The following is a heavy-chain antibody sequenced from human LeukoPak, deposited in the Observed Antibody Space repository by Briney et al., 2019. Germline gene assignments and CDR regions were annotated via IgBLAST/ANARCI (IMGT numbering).Heavy chain of an antibody. CDR2: IWYDGSNK. J-gene: IGHJ4*02. Sequence: PGRSLRLSCAASGFTFSSYGMHWVRQAPRKGLEWVAVIWYDGSNKYYADSVKGRFTISRDNSKNTLYLQMNSLRAEDTAVYYCARHQGGGYYDFWSGYPAPIALDYWGQGTLVTVSS. D-gene: IGHD3-3*01. CDR3: ARHQGGGYYDFWSGYPAPIALDY. V-gene: IGHV3-33*01. CDR1: GFTFSSYG.